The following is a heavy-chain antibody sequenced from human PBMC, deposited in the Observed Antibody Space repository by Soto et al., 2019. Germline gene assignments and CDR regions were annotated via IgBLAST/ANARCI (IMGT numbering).Heavy chain of an antibody. J-gene: IGHJ6*02. D-gene: IGHD1-26*01. V-gene: IGHV4-39*01. CDR1: GGSISSSSYS. CDR2: IYYSGST. Sequence: PSETLSLTCSVSGGSISSSSYSWGWLRQPPGKGLEWIGTIYYSGSTHYNPSLEGRVAISADTPNNQLSLRLSSVTAADTAVYYCARGPGRGLQSGYYYYGMDVWGQGTTVTVSS. CDR3: ARGPGRGLQSGYYYYGMDV.